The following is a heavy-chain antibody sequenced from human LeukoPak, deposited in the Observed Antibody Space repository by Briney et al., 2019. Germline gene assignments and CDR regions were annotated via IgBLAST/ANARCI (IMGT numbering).Heavy chain of an antibody. D-gene: IGHD1-26*01. CDR2: IIPILGIA. CDR1: GGTFSSYA. Sequence: ASVKVSCKASGGTFSSYAISWVRQAPGQGLEWMGRIIPILGIANYAQKFQGRVTMTEDTSTDTAYMELSSLRSEDTAVYYCATDTEPHYGMDVWGQGTTVTVSS. V-gene: IGHV1-69*04. CDR3: ATDTEPHYGMDV. J-gene: IGHJ6*02.